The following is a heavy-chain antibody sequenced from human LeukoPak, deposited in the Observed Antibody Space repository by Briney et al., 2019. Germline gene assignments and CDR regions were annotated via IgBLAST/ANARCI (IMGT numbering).Heavy chain of an antibody. Sequence: PWGSLRLSCAASGFTFRYYYISWNRQAPGKGLEWVSYISSSGSTIYYADSVKGRFTISRDNAKNSLYLQMNSLRAEDTAVYYCARVHYDFWSGSHDFDYWGQGTLVTVSS. CDR3: ARVHYDFWSGSHDFDY. J-gene: IGHJ4*02. D-gene: IGHD3-3*01. V-gene: IGHV3-11*04. CDR2: ISSSGSTI. CDR1: GFTFRYYY.